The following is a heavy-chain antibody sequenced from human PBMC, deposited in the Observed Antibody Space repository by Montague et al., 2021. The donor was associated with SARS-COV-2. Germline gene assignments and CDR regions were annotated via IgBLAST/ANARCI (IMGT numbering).Heavy chain of an antibody. CDR2: IHHGGST. Sequence: SETLSLTCAVHGGSFSTYSWNWIRQPPGKGLEWIGEIHHGGSTNYNPSLKSRVTISADTSKNQFSLKLTSVAAADTAVYYCARRGEGVVPSPILGVGPYYCYYYLDVWGKGTLVTVSS. J-gene: IGHJ6*03. CDR3: ARRGEGVVPSPILGVGPYYCYYYLDV. V-gene: IGHV4-34*01. D-gene: IGHD2-15*01. CDR1: GGSFSTYS.